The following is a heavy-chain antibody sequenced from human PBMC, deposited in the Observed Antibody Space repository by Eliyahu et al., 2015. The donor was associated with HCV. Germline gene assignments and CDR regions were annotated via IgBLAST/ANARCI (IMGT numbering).Heavy chain of an antibody. CDR2: ISSSSSYI. CDR1: XFTFSXYX. J-gene: IGHJ4*02. CDR3: ARDSSYYGSGSYYIDY. D-gene: IGHD3-10*01. Sequence: EVQLVESGGGXVXXGGSLRXXCAASXFTFSXYXMNWVRQAPGKGLEWVSSISSSSSYIYYADSVKGRFTISRDNAKNSLYLQMNSLRAEDTAVYYCARDSSYYGSGSYYIDYWGQGTLVTVSS. V-gene: IGHV3-21*01.